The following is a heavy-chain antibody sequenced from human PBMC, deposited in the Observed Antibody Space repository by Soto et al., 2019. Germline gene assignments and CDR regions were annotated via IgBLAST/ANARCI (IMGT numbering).Heavy chain of an antibody. Sequence: SETLSLTCAIYGGSFSGFYWSWIRQPPGKGLEWIGEINDSGTTNYNPSLKSRVTISADTSKTHFSLRLTSVTAADTAVYYYARETSQNVFSHYGMDVWGQGTTVTAS. CDR1: GGSFSGFY. V-gene: IGHV4-34*01. J-gene: IGHJ6*02. CDR2: INDSGTT. CDR3: ARETSQNVFSHYGMDV.